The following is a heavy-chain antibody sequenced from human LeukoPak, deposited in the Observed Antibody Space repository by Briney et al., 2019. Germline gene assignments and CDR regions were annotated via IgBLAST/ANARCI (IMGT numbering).Heavy chain of an antibody. CDR3: TGDFDY. Sequence: GGSLRLSCAASGFTFNTYDMHWARQAPGTGLEWVALIRFDGSNTSYADSVKGRFTISRDNSKNTLYLKMNSLRADDTAVYYCTGDFDYWGQGTLVTVSS. J-gene: IGHJ4*02. CDR2: IRFDGSNT. V-gene: IGHV3-30*02. CDR1: GFTFNTYD.